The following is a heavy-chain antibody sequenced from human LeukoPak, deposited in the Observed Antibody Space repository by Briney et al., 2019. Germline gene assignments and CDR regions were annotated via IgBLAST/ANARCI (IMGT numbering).Heavy chain of an antibody. CDR3: ARDLGSGGGLDY. CDR2: ISNTGST. CDR1: GGSISYY. J-gene: IGHJ4*02. Sequence: PSETLSLTCTVSGGSISYYWSWIRQPPGKGLEWIGYISNTGSTNYNPSLKSRVTISVDTSKNQLSLKLTSVTAADTAVHYCARDLGSGGGLDYWGQGTLVTVSS. V-gene: IGHV4-59*01.